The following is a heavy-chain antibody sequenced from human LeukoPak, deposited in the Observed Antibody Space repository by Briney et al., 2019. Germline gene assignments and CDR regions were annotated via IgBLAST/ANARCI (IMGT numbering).Heavy chain of an antibody. CDR1: GDTFSSYA. D-gene: IGHD5-18*01. V-gene: IGHV1-69*05. Sequence: SVKVSCKASGDTFSSYAINWVRQAPGQGLEWMGRIIPIFGTANYAQKLQGRVTITTDESTSTAYMELSSLRSEDTAVYYCARGRHGTAMVYFDYWGQGTLVTVSS. J-gene: IGHJ4*02. CDR3: ARGRHGTAMVYFDY. CDR2: IIPIFGTA.